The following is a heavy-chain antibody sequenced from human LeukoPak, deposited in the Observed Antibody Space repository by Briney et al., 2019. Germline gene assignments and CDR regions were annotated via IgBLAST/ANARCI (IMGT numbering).Heavy chain of an antibody. Sequence: PSETLSLTCAVYGGSFSGYYWSWIRQPPGKGLEWIGEINHSGSTNYNPSLKSRVTISVDTSKNQFSLKLSSVTAADTAVYYCARAPGYRSFLDYWGQGTLVTVSS. CDR3: ARAPGYRSFLDY. CDR2: INHSGST. CDR1: GGSFSGYY. V-gene: IGHV4-34*01. J-gene: IGHJ4*02. D-gene: IGHD6-13*01.